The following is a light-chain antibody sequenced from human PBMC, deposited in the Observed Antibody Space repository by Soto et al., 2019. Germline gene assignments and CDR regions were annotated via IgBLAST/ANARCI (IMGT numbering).Light chain of an antibody. J-gene: IGKJ5*01. Sequence: EIVLTQSPATLSLSPGERATLSCRASQSISGDLGLYHQKPGQAPRLLIYADSNRATGIPARFSGSGSGRDLTLTISSLEPEDFSVYYCQQRYNWQITFGQGKRLEIK. CDR1: QSISGD. CDR2: ADS. CDR3: QQRYNWQIT. V-gene: IGKV3-11*02.